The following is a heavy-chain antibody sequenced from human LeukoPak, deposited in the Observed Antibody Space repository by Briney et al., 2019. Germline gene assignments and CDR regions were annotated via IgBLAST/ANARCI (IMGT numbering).Heavy chain of an antibody. D-gene: IGHD3-22*01. V-gene: IGHV1-46*01. Sequence: GASVKVSCKASGYTFTSYYMHWVRQAPGQGLEWMGIINPSGGSTNYAQTFQGRVTMTRDTSTSTVYMELSSLRSEDTAVYYCARGALGYYDSSGYYYKYYFDYWGQGTLVTVSS. CDR2: INPSGGST. CDR3: ARGALGYYDSSGYYYKYYFDY. J-gene: IGHJ4*02. CDR1: GYTFTSYY.